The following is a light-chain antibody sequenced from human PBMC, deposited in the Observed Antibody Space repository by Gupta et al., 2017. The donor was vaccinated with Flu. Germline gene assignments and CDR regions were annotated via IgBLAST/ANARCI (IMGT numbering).Light chain of an antibody. Sequence: QSALTQPRSVYGYPGQSVAISCTGTSSYVGAYNYVSWYQQHPGKAPKLIIYDVTQRPTGVPDPFTGSKSANTSSLTISELQPEDESYYHSCSFGAASFFGGGTKLTVL. CDR3: CSFGAASF. CDR2: DVT. J-gene: IGLJ2*01. CDR1: SSYVGAYNY. V-gene: IGLV2-11*01.